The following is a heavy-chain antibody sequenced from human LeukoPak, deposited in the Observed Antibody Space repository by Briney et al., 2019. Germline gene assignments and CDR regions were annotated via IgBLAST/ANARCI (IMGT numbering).Heavy chain of an antibody. J-gene: IGHJ5*02. D-gene: IGHD3-9*01. CDR1: GYTFTSYG. V-gene: IGHV1-18*04. CDR3: AREASVRGAPFDWSRWSWFDP. CDR2: ISAYNGNT. Sequence: ASVKVSCKASGYTFTSYGISWVRQAPGQGLEWMGWISAYNGNTNYAQKLQGRVTMTTDTSTSTAYMELRSLRSDDTAVYYCAREASVRGAPFDWSRWSWFDPWGQGTLVTVSS.